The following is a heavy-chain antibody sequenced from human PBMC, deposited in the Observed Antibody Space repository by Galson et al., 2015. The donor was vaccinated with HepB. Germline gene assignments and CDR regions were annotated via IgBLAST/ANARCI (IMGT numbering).Heavy chain of an antibody. D-gene: IGHD6-19*01. CDR1: GYSFTSYW. V-gene: IGHV5-10-1*01. CDR2: IDPSDSYT. Sequence: SGAEVKKPGESLRISCKGSGYSFTSYWISWVRQMPGKGLEWMGRIDPSDSYTNYSPSFQGHVTISADKSISTAYLQWSSLKASDTAMYYCARRGAVAGDYRDGYYYYGMDVWGQGTTVTVSS. CDR3: ARRGAVAGDYRDGYYYYGMDV. J-gene: IGHJ6*02.